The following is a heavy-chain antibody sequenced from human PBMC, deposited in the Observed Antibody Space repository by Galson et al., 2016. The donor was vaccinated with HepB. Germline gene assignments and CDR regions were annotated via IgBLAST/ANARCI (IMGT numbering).Heavy chain of an antibody. CDR2: INSDGSTT. CDR3: ARDPLLWGHWFDP. Sequence: SLRLSCAASGFTFSSYWMHWVRQSPEEGLVWVSHINSDGSTTAYAASVKGRFTISRDNAKKTLYLQMNSLRVEDTAVYYRARDPLLWGHWFDPWGQGILVTVSS. D-gene: IGHD3-10*01. CDR1: GFTFSSYW. J-gene: IGHJ5*02. V-gene: IGHV3-74*01.